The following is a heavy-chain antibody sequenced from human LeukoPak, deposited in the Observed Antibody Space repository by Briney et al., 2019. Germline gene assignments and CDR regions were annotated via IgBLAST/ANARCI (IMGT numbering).Heavy chain of an antibody. D-gene: IGHD2-2*01. CDR2: IYPGDSDT. V-gene: IGHV5-51*01. Sequence: GESLKISCRGSGCSFTTHWIGWVRQMPGKGLEWMGIIYPGDSDTRYTPSFQGQVTMSADKSINTAYLQWSSLKASDTAMYYCARRRGVRSTSCPPDYGGQGTLVTVSP. J-gene: IGHJ4*02. CDR1: GCSFTTHW. CDR3: ARRRGVRSTSCPPDY.